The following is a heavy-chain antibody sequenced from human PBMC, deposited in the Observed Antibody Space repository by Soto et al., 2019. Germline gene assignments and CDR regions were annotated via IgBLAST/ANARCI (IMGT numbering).Heavy chain of an antibody. CDR1: GFTFSSYW. J-gene: IGHJ6*02. V-gene: IGHV3-74*01. CDR2: INSDGSST. D-gene: IGHD5-12*01. Sequence: GGSLRLSCAASGFTFSSYWMHWVRQAPGKGLVWVSRINSDGSSTSYADSVKGRFTISRDNAKNTLYLQMNSLRAEDTAVYYCARDRGATAGGYYYYGMDVWGQGTTVTVSS. CDR3: ARDRGATAGGYYYYGMDV.